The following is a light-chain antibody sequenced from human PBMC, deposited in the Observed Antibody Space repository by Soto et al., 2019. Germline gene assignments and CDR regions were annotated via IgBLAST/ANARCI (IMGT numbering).Light chain of an antibody. J-gene: IGKJ1*01. CDR1: QNINTW. V-gene: IGKV1-5*03. Sequence: DIHMTQSPSTLSASVGDRATITCRASQNINTWLAWYQQKPGKAPNLLIYKASTLESGVPSRFNGSGSGTEFTLTISSLQPADFATYYCQQYNSYWTFGPGTKVDIK. CDR3: QQYNSYWT. CDR2: KAS.